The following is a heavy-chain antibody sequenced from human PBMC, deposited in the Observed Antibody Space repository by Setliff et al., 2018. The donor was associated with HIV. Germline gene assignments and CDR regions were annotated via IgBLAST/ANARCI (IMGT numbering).Heavy chain of an antibody. CDR2: FNTNGNRT. CDR1: GLTFDDYD. V-gene: IGHV3-74*01. Sequence: GGSLRLSCAASGLTFDDYDMSWVRQGQGKGLVWVSRFNTNGNRTTYADTVKGRFTSSRDNAKNTVYLQMNSLRAEDTAVYYCARGPLYSGSPADYHYYYMAVWGKGTTVTVSS. CDR3: ARGPLYSGSPADYHYYYMAV. D-gene: IGHD1-26*01. J-gene: IGHJ6*03.